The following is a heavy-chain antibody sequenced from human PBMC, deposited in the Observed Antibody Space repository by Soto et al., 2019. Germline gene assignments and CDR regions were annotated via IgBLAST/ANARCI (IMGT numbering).Heavy chain of an antibody. Sequence: SLRLSCAASGFTFSSYDMHWVRQATGKGLEWASAISTADDTYYPGSVKGRFTISRENAKNYLYLQMNSLRTGDTAVYYCARAIDYDILTGYPAPPDYWGQGTLVTVSS. J-gene: IGHJ4*02. V-gene: IGHV3-13*04. CDR1: GFTFSSYD. CDR3: ARAIDYDILTGYPAPPDY. CDR2: ISTADDT. D-gene: IGHD3-9*01.